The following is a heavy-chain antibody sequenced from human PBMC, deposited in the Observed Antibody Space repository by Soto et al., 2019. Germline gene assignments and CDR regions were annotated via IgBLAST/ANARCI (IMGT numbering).Heavy chain of an antibody. J-gene: IGHJ4*02. CDR1: GFTFSSYA. CDR2: ISGSGGST. V-gene: IGHV3-23*01. D-gene: IGHD6-13*01. CDR3: ADIAAAGGGLDY. Sequence: EVQLLESGGGLVQPGGSLRLSCAASGFTFSSYAMSWVRQAPGKGLEWVSAISGSGGSTYYADSVKGRFTIFRDNSKNTLYLQMNSLRAEDTAVYYCADIAAAGGGLDYWGQGTLVTVSS.